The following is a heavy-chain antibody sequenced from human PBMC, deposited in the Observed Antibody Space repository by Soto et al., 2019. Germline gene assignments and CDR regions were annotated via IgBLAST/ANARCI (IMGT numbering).Heavy chain of an antibody. CDR1: GFTFSDYA. J-gene: IGHJ4*02. CDR3: ARDRYYDSSVPN. Sequence: GGSLKLSSAASGFTFSDYAMHWVRQAPDKGLEWVAVTSHDGSSRHHADSVKGRFTISRDNSKNTLYLQMNSVRAEDTAVYYCARDRYYDSSVPNWGQGTLVTVSS. D-gene: IGHD3-22*01. V-gene: IGHV3-30*04. CDR2: TSHDGSSR.